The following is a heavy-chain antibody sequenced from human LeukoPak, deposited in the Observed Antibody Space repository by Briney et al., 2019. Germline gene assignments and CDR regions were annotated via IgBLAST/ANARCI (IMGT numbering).Heavy chain of an antibody. CDR3: ARHPDYGGNFDS. D-gene: IGHD4-23*01. J-gene: IGHJ4*02. CDR1: GGSISPYY. Sequence: SETLSLTCTVSGGSISPYYWSWIRQTPGKGLEWIGYILYSGTTTTYNPSLKSRVTISVDTSKNQFSLKLSSVTAADTGVYYCARHPDYGGNFDSWGQGTLVTVSS. CDR2: ILYSGTTT. V-gene: IGHV4-59*08.